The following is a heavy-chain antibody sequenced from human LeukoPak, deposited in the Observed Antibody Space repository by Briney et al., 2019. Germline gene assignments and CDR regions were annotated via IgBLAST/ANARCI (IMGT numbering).Heavy chain of an antibody. J-gene: IGHJ4*02. Sequence: GGSLRLSCAASGFTFDDYGMSWVRQAPGKGLEWVALIGHDGADKYYADSVKGRFLISRDNSKNMLFLQMNSLIIEDTAVYYCARNSDYYDYSPQSVWGQGTLVTVSS. V-gene: IGHV3-30*03. CDR2: IGHDGADK. CDR3: ARNSDYYDYSPQSV. D-gene: IGHD3-22*01. CDR1: GFTFDDYG.